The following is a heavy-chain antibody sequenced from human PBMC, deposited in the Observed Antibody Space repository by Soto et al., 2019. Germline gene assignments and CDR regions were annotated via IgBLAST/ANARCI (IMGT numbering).Heavy chain of an antibody. J-gene: IGHJ2*01. V-gene: IGHV3-48*02. D-gene: IGHD3-22*01. CDR2: ISSSSSTI. CDR1: GFTFSSYS. CDR3: ARDYSSYYDSSGYYYWYFDL. Sequence: GGSLRLSCAASGFTFSSYSMNWVRQAPGKGLEWVSYISSSSSTIYYADSVKGRFTISRDNAKNSLYLQMNSLRDEDTAVYYCARDYSSYYDSSGYYYWYFDLWGRGTLVTVSS.